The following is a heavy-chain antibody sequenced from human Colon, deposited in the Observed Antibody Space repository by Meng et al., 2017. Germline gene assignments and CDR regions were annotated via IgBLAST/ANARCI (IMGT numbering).Heavy chain of an antibody. CDR3: ARGPLDY. Sequence: QGQLQESGPGLVRPSETLSLTCTVSGGSVTITGYYWSWIRQSPGKGLEWIGYIYYTGSTNYNPSLKSRVTISVDTSKNQFSLKLSSVTAADTAVYYCARGPLDYWGQGTLVTVSS. V-gene: IGHV4-61*08. J-gene: IGHJ4*02. CDR1: GGSVTITGYY. CDR2: IYYTGST.